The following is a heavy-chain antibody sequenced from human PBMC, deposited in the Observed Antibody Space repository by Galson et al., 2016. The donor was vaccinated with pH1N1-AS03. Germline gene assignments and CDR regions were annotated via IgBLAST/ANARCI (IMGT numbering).Heavy chain of an antibody. J-gene: IGHJ4*02. V-gene: IGHV3-23*01. Sequence: SLRLSCAASGFTFSSYAMSWVRQAPGKGLEWVSAIAGGGVTTYYADSVKGRFTISRDNAKNSLYLQVNSLRAEDTAIYYCARGWYDFWSGYLVDPFDYWGQGALVAVSS. D-gene: IGHD3-3*01. CDR3: ARGWYDFWSGYLVDPFDY. CDR1: GFTFSSYA. CDR2: IAGGGVTT.